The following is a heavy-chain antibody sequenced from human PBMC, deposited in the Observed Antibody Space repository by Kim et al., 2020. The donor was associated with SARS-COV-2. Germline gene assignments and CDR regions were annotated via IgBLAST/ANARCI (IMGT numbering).Heavy chain of an antibody. J-gene: IGHJ4*02. CDR2: INPSGGRT. D-gene: IGHD6-13*01. V-gene: IGHV1-46*01. CDR1: GYTFTSYY. Sequence: ASVKVSCKASGYTFTSYYMHWVRQAPGQGLEWMGIINPSGGRTSYAQKFQGRVTMTRDTSTSTVYMELSSLRSEDTAVYYCARDGILTGHYSSSWYQYFDYWGQGTLVTVSS. CDR3: ARDGILTGHYSSSWYQYFDY.